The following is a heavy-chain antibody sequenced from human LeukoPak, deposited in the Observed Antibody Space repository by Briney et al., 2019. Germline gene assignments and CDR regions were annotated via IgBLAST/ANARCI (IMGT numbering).Heavy chain of an antibody. D-gene: IGHD6-19*01. CDR2: INHSGST. CDR1: GGSFSGYY. J-gene: IGHJ4*02. CDR3: ARDRGYSSGWYSGYYLDY. V-gene: IGHV4-34*01. Sequence: SETLSLTCAVYGGSFSGYYWSWIRQPPGKGLEWIGEINHSGSTNYNPSLKSRVTISVDTSKNQFSLKLSSVTAADTAVYYCARDRGYSSGWYSGYYLDYWGQGTLVTVSS.